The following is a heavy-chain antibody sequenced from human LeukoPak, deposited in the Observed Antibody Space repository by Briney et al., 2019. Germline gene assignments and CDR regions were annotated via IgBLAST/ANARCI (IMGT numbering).Heavy chain of an antibody. J-gene: IGHJ4*02. D-gene: IGHD4-17*01. Sequence: PSETLSLTCAVYGGSFSGYYWSWIRQPPGKGLEWIGEINHSGSTNYNPSLKSRVTISVDTSKNQFSLKLSSVTAADTAVYYCARHDTVTTEFDYWGQGTLLTVSS. V-gene: IGHV4-34*01. CDR3: ARHDTVTTEFDY. CDR2: INHSGST. CDR1: GGSFSGYY.